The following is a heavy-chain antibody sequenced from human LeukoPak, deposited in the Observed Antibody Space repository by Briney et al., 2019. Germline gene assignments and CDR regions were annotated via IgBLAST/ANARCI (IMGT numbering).Heavy chain of an antibody. CDR1: GGSFSGYY. J-gene: IGHJ5*02. Sequence: PSETLSLTCAVYGGSFSGYYWSWIRQPPGQGLEWIGEINHSGSTNYNPSLKSRVTISVDTSKNQFSLKLSSVTAADTAVYYCARGLSSSWGQGTLVTVSS. CDR3: ARGLSSS. CDR2: INHSGST. V-gene: IGHV4-34*01.